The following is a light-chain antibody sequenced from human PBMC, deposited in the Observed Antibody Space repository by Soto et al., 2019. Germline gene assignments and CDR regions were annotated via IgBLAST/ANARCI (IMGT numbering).Light chain of an antibody. CDR2: GAS. CDR1: QSVSSN. V-gene: IGKV3-15*01. CDR3: QQYNNWGT. J-gene: IGKJ1*01. Sequence: EIVMTQSPATLSVSPGERATLSCRASQSVSSNLAWYQQKPGQAPRLLIYGASTRATGIPARFSGSGSGTEIHRIIRSVQSEDCAVYYCQQYNNWGTFGQGTKVEIK.